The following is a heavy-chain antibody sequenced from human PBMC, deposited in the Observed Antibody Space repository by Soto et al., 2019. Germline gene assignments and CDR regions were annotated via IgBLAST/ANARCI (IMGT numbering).Heavy chain of an antibody. CDR1: GFTFSSYA. Sequence: EVQLLESGGGLVQPGGSLRLSCAASGFTFSSYAMNWVRQAPGTGLEWVSVISGSGGSTYYADSVKGRFTISRDNSKNTLYLQMNSLRAEDTAVYYCAKRNYGSEFDYWGQGTLVTVSS. J-gene: IGHJ4*02. CDR2: ISGSGGST. V-gene: IGHV3-23*01. CDR3: AKRNYGSEFDY. D-gene: IGHD3-10*01.